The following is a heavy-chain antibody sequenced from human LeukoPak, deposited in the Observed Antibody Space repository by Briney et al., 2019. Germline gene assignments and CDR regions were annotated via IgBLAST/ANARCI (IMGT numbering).Heavy chain of an antibody. CDR3: AKAEYQLLYRNKDWFDP. CDR1: GFTFSSYG. V-gene: IGHV3-33*06. Sequence: PGGSLRLSCAASGFTFSSYGMHWVRQAPGKGLEWVAVIWYDGSNKYYADSVKGRFTISRDNSKNTLYLQMNSLRAEDTAVYYCAKAEYQLLYRNKDWFDPWGQGTLVTVSS. CDR2: IWYDGSNK. J-gene: IGHJ5*02. D-gene: IGHD2-2*02.